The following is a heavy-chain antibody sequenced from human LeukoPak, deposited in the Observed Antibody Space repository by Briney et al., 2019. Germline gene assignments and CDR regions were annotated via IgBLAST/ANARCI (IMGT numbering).Heavy chain of an antibody. CDR3: ARSITMTVVWDAFDM. D-gene: IGHD3-22*01. V-gene: IGHV1-69*06. J-gene: IGHJ3*02. Sequence: ASVKVSYKASGGTFSSYAISWVRQAPGQGLEWMGGIIPMFDTSNYAQKFQGRVTFTADKSTSTAYMELNSLRSEDTAVYYCARSITMTVVWDAFDMWGQGTMVTVSS. CDR1: GGTFSSYA. CDR2: IIPMFDTS.